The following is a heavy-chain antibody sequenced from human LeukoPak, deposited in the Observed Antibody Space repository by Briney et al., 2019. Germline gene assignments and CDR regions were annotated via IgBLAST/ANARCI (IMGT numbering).Heavy chain of an antibody. V-gene: IGHV5-51*01. J-gene: IGHJ4*02. CDR2: IDPSDSET. CDR3: ARQTAMGRSGDY. D-gene: IGHD5-18*01. CDR1: GYSFTSYW. Sequence: GESLKISCTASGYSFTSYWIGWVRHMPGKGLEWMGIIDPSDSETRYTPSFQGQVTISVDESLTTAYLQWTSLKASDTAMYYCARQTAMGRSGDYWGQGTQVTVSS.